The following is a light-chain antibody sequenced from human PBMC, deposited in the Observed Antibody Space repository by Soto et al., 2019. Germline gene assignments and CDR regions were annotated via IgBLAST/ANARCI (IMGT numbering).Light chain of an antibody. Sequence: QSVLTQPPSVSGSPGQTVTISCTGTSRDLGRYNRVSWYQQPPGTAPKLLIYEVRNRPSGVPDRFSGSKSANTASLTISGLQAEDEADYYGSLYTSSSTFVFGTGTKVTVL. CDR1: SRDLGRYNR. CDR3: SLYTSSSTFV. CDR2: EVR. V-gene: IGLV2-18*01. J-gene: IGLJ1*01.